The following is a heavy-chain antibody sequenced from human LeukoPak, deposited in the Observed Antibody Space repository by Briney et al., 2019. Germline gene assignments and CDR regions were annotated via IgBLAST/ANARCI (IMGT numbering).Heavy chain of an antibody. J-gene: IGHJ4*02. CDR3: GRVRIAAAGSHFED. D-gene: IGHD6-13*01. V-gene: IGHV1-2*02. CDR1: GYIFIDYY. Sequence: GASVKVSCKASGYIFIDYYIQWVRQAPGQGLEWMGWINTNRGVTNYAKKFQGRVTMTRDTSISTAFMELSRLRSDDTAVYYCGRVRIAAAGSHFEDWGQGTLVTVSS. CDR2: INTNRGVT.